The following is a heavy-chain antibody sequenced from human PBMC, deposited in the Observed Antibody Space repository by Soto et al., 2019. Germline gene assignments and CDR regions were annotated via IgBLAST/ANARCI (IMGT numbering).Heavy chain of an antibody. V-gene: IGHV3-23*01. Sequence: EVQLLESGGGLVQPGGSLRLSCAASGFTFSSYAMSWVRQAPGKGLEWVSAISGSGGSTYYADSVKGRFTISRDNSKNTLYLQMNSLRAEDTAVYYCAKDLEPVVTLPKSPDYWGQGTLVTVSS. D-gene: IGHD2-8*02. CDR2: ISGSGGST. CDR1: GFTFSSYA. CDR3: AKDLEPVVTLPKSPDY. J-gene: IGHJ4*02.